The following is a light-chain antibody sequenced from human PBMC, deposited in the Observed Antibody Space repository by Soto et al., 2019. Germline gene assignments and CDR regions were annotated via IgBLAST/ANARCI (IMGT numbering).Light chain of an antibody. CDR2: GAS. Sequence: EIVMTQSPATLSVSLGERATLSCRASQSVSSSLAWYQQKPGQAPRLLIYGASTRATGIPARFSGSGSGTEFTLTISSLQSEDFVVYHCQQYNNWPRTFGQGTKVEIK. CDR3: QQYNNWPRT. J-gene: IGKJ1*01. V-gene: IGKV3-15*01. CDR1: QSVSSS.